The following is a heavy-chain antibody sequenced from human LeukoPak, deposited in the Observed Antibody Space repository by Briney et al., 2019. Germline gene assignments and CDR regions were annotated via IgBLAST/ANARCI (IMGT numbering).Heavy chain of an antibody. D-gene: IGHD3-10*01. CDR2: ISSNGGST. V-gene: IGHV3-64D*06. Sequence: PGGSLRLSCSASGFTFSSYAMHWVRQAPGKGLEYVSAISSNGGSTYYADSVKGRFTISRDNSKNTLYLQMSSLRAEDTAVYYCVKSRPMVRGALALLGTYYFDYWGQGTLVTVSS. CDR1: GFTFSSYA. CDR3: VKSRPMVRGALALLGTYYFDY. J-gene: IGHJ4*02.